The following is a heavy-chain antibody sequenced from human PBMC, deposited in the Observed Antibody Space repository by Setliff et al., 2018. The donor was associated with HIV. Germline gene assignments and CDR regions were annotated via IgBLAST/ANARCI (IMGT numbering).Heavy chain of an antibody. CDR3: ARAGAEVTSHFDW. J-gene: IGHJ4*02. Sequence: ASVKVSCKASGGTFSSYAISWVRQAPGQGPEWMGWISGSNGNTNYAQEFQGRVTVTIDTSTSTAYMELRSLRSDDTAVYYCARAGAEVTSHFDWWGQGTLVTVSS. CDR1: GGTFSSYA. V-gene: IGHV1-18*01. D-gene: IGHD2-21*02. CDR2: ISGSNGNT.